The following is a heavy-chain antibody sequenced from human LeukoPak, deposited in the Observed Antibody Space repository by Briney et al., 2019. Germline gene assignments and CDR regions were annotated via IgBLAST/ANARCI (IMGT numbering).Heavy chain of an antibody. CDR2: IRYDGSNK. CDR1: GFTFSSYG. V-gene: IGHV3-30*02. Sequence: PGGSLRLSCAASGFTFSSYGMHWVRQAPGKGLEWVAFIRYDGSNKYYADSVKGRFTISRDNAKNSLYLQMNSLRAEDTAVYYCARDSKLGLVPFDIWGQGTMVTVSS. J-gene: IGHJ3*02. CDR3: ARDSKLGLVPFDI. D-gene: IGHD4-11*01.